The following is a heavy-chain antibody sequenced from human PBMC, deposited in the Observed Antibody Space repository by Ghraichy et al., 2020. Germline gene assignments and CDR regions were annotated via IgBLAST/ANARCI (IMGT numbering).Heavy chain of an antibody. CDR1: GGSFSGYY. D-gene: IGHD2-2*01. Sequence: SETLSLTCAVYGGSFSGYYWSWIRQPPGKGLEWIGEINHSGSTNYNPSLKSRVTISVDTSKNQFSLKLSSVTAAATAVYYCAGGGPRVVPNYYYYMDVWGKGSTVTVSS. J-gene: IGHJ6*03. CDR2: INHSGST. V-gene: IGHV4-34*01. CDR3: AGGGPRVVPNYYYYMDV.